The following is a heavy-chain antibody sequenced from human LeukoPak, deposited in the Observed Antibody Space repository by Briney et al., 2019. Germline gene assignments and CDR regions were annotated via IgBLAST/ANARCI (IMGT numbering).Heavy chain of an antibody. J-gene: IGHJ6*02. CDR2: ISGSGSTI. V-gene: IGHV3-48*03. CDR3: ARERPNIVATIIDYYYYGMDV. D-gene: IGHD5-12*01. CDR1: GFTYSSYE. Sequence: GGPLRLSCAASGFTYSSYEMNWVREAPGKALEWVSYISGSGSTIQYADSVKGRFTISRDNAKNSLYLQMNSLRAEDTAVYYCARERPNIVATIIDYYYYGMDVWGQGTTVTVSS.